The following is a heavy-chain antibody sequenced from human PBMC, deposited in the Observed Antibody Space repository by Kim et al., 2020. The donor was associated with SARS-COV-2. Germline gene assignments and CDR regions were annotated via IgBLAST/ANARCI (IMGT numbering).Heavy chain of an antibody. D-gene: IGHD6-13*01. CDR3: AKGYSSSWWYYFDY. Sequence: AAYGKGRFTISRDNSKNSLYLQMNSLRPEDTALYYCAKGYSSSWWYYFDYWGQGTLVTVSS. V-gene: IGHV3-43*01. J-gene: IGHJ4*02.